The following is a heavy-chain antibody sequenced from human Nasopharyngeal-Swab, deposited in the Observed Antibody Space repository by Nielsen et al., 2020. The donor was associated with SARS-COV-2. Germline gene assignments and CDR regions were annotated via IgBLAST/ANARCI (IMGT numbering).Heavy chain of an antibody. V-gene: IGHV3-23*03. CDR3: AKDQGSYYDY. CDR2: IYSGGSST. D-gene: IGHD1-26*01. J-gene: IGHJ4*02. Sequence: GGSLRLSCAASGFTFSSYAMSWVRQAPGKGLEWVSVIYSGGSSTYYADSVKGRFTISRDNSKDTLYLQMISLRAEDTAVYYCAKDQGSYYDYWGQGTLVTVSS. CDR1: GFTFSSYA.